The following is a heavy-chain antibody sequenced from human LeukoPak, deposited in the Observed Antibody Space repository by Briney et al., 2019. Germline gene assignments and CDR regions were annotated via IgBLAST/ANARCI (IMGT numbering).Heavy chain of an antibody. Sequence: SGPTLVNPTQTLTLTCTFSGFSLKTSGVGVGWVRQPPGKALEWLALIYWGDNKPYSPSLRSRLTITKDTSKNQVVLTMTNMDPVDTGTYYRVHSTGIAVPFDYWGQGTLVTVSS. V-gene: IGHV2-5*02. CDR2: IYWGDNK. J-gene: IGHJ4*02. D-gene: IGHD6-19*01. CDR1: GFSLKTSGVG. CDR3: VHSTGIAVPFDY.